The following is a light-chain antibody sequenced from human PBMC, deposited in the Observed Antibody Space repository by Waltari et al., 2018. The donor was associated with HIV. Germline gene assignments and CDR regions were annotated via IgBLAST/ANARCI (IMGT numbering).Light chain of an antibody. J-gene: IGLJ3*02. CDR2: KDN. CDR1: VLAKSY. Sequence: SYELTQPSSVSVSPGQTTRITCSGDVLAKSYARWFQQKPGQAPVVMIYKDNERPSVIPERFSGSSSGTTVPLTISGAQIEDEADDYCYSAADNMGVFGGGTKLTVL. CDR3: YSAADNMGV. V-gene: IGLV3-27*01.